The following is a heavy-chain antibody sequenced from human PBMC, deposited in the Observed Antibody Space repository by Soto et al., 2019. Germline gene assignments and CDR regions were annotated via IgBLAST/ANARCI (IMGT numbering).Heavy chain of an antibody. D-gene: IGHD3-22*01. V-gene: IGHV2-5*01. CDR3: AHRHYYDSSGYSPFDY. Sequence: AGPTLVNPTQTRTLTCTFSGFSLSTSGVGVGWIRQPPGKALEWLALIYCNDDKRYSPSLKSRLTTTKHTSKNQVVLTMTTLAPVDTATYYSAHRHYYDSSGYSPFDYWGQGTLVTVSS. CDR1: GFSLSTSGVG. CDR2: IYCNDDK. J-gene: IGHJ4*02.